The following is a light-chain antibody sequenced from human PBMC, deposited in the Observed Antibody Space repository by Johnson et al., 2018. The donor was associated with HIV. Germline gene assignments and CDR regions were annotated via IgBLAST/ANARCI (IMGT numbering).Light chain of an antibody. CDR2: ENN. CDR3: GTWDSSLSAYV. Sequence: QSVLTQPPSVSAAAGQKVTISCSGSSSNIGNNYVFWYQQFPVTAPKLLIYENNKRPSGIPDRFSGSKSGTSATLGITGLQTGDEADYYCGTWDSSLSAYVFGNGTKVTVL. CDR1: SSNIGNNY. V-gene: IGLV1-51*02. J-gene: IGLJ1*01.